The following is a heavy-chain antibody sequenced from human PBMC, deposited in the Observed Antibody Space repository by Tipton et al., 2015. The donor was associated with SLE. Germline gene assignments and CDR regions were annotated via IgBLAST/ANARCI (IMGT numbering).Heavy chain of an antibody. V-gene: IGHV3-30*02. CDR2: MRYHGRDI. J-gene: IGHJ4*02. Sequence: GSLRLSCAASGFTLSSYGIHWVRPAPGKGLEWVAFMRYHGRDIYYADFVEGRFTISRDISKNTLYLHMNSLRVEDTAVYYCVKEGGDYWGQGTQVNVSS. D-gene: IGHD3-16*01. CDR3: VKEGGDY. CDR1: GFTLSSYG.